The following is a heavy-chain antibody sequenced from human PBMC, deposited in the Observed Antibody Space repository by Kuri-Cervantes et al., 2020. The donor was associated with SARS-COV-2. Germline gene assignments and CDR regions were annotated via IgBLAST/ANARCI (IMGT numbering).Heavy chain of an antibody. CDR3: ARARRDYTGSYSGWFDP. Sequence: SETLSLTCAVSDHSISSGYYWGWIRQPPGKGLEWIGTIYHSGTTYYNPSLKSRVIISIDPSKNHFSLKLSSVTAADTAVYYCARARRDYTGSYSGWFDPRGQGTLVTVSS. CDR2: IYHSGTT. CDR1: DHSISSGYY. D-gene: IGHD1-26*01. J-gene: IGHJ5*02. V-gene: IGHV4-38-2*01.